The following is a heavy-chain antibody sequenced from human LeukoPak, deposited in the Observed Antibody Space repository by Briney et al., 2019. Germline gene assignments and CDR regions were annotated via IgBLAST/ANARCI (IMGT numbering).Heavy chain of an antibody. J-gene: IGHJ3*02. CDR3: ARHRPRDGYTVGAFDN. V-gene: IGHV4-38-2*02. CDR1: GYSISSGYY. D-gene: IGHD5-24*01. Sequence: SETLSLTCTVSGYSISSGYYWGWIRQPPGKGLEWIGSIYHSGSTYYNPSLKSRVTISVDTSKNQFSLKLSSVTAADTAVYYCARHRPRDGYTVGAFDNWGQGTMVTVSS. CDR2: IYHSGST.